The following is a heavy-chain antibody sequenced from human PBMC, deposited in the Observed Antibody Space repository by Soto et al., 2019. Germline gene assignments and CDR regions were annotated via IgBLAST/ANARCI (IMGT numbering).Heavy chain of an antibody. D-gene: IGHD3-22*01. Sequence: GGSLRLSCAASGFTFSPYTLGWVRQAPGKGLESLPFITNSNTYIYYADSVKGRFTISRDDARNSLYLQMNSLRAEDTAIYYCARVDYSDRGYFDYWGQGAMVTVSS. CDR3: ARVDYSDRGYFDY. CDR1: GFTFSPYT. V-gene: IGHV3-21*01. CDR2: ITNSNTYI. J-gene: IGHJ4*02.